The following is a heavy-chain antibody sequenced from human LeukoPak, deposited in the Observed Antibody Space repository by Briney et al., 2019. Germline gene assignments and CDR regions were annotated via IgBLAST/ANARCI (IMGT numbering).Heavy chain of an antibody. CDR2: MNPNSGNT. J-gene: IGHJ5*02. D-gene: IGHD3-10*01. V-gene: IGHV1-8*01. CDR1: GYTLTSYD. Sequence: ASVKVSCKASGYTLTSYDINWVRQATGQGLEWMGWMNPNSGNTGYAQKFQGRVTMTRNTSISTAYMELSSLRSEDTAVYYCARGDGTENWFDPWGQGTLVTVSS. CDR3: ARGDGTENWFDP.